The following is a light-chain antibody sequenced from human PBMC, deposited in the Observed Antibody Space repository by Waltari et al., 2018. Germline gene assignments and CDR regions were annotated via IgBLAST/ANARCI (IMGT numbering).Light chain of an antibody. CDR1: QNIVRY. Sequence: IQMTQSPYSLSAAVRGRVTSTCRARQNIVRYLNWYQQRPGKAPKLLIYAASTLQRGVPSRFSGSGSGTDFTLTITTLQPEDFATYYCQQTDSVPFTFGQGTRLDIK. J-gene: IGKJ5*01. CDR3: QQTDSVPFT. V-gene: IGKV1-39*01. CDR2: AAS.